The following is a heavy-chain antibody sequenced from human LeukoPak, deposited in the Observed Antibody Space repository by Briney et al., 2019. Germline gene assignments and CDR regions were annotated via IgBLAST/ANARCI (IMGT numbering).Heavy chain of an antibody. CDR2: VSYDGSNK. J-gene: IGHJ6*02. Sequence: GGSLRLSCAASGFTFSSYAMHWVRQAPGKGLEWVAVVSYDGSNKYYADSVKGRFTISRDNSKNTLYLQMNSLRPEDTALYYCAKDRHNYYYYGMDVWGQGTTVTVSS. CDR3: AKDRHNYYYYGMDV. V-gene: IGHV3-30-3*01. CDR1: GFTFSSYA.